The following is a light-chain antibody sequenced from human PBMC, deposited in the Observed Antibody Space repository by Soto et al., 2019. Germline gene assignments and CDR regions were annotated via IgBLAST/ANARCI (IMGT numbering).Light chain of an antibody. CDR3: QQSSNTPYT. Sequence: DIQMTQSPSSLSASVGDRVTITCRASQNIRNYLNWYQQTPGKAPKLLIYAAYSLQSGVPSRFSGSGSGTDFTLTITGLQPGDSGTYYCQQSSNTPYTFGQGTKLEIK. V-gene: IGKV1-39*01. CDR1: QNIRNY. J-gene: IGKJ2*01. CDR2: AAY.